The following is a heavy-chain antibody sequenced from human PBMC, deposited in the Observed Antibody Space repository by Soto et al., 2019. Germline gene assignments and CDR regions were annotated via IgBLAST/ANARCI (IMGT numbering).Heavy chain of an antibody. CDR3: ARMEGYDSSSYYYGGYFDY. J-gene: IGHJ4*02. D-gene: IGHD3-22*01. CDR2: IIPIFGTA. V-gene: IGHV1-69*06. CDR1: GGTFSSYA. Sequence: SVKVSCKASGGTFSSYAISWVRQAPGQGLEWMGGIIPIFGTANYAQKFQGRVTITADKSTSTAYMELSSLRSEDTAVYYCARMEGYDSSSYYYGGYFDYWGQGTLVTVSS.